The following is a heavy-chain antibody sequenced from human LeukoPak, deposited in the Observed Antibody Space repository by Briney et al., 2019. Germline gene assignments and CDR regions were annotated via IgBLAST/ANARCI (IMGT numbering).Heavy chain of an antibody. Sequence: PGGSLRLSCAASGFTFSSYWMSWVRQAPGKGLEWVANINQDGSEKYYVDSVKGRFTISRDNAKNSLYLQMNSLRAEDTAVYYCAREQWLVPHDYWGQGTLVTVSS. D-gene: IGHD6-19*01. CDR3: AREQWLVPHDY. CDR2: INQDGSEK. J-gene: IGHJ4*02. CDR1: GFTFSSYW. V-gene: IGHV3-7*01.